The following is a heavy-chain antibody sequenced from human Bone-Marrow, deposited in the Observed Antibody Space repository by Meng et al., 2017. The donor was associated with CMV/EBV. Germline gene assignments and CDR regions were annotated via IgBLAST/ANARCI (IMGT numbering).Heavy chain of an antibody. J-gene: IGHJ4*02. CDR2: ISYDGGTK. CDR3: VREGTSPRTFDY. Sequence: GGSLRLSCAASGFTFSNYAMHWVRQAPGKGLEWVAVISYDGGTKYYADSVKGRFTISRDNSKNTLYLQMNSLRADDTAVYYCVREGTSPRTFDYWGQGALVTVSS. CDR1: GFTFSNYA. D-gene: IGHD1-7*01. V-gene: IGHV3-30-3*01.